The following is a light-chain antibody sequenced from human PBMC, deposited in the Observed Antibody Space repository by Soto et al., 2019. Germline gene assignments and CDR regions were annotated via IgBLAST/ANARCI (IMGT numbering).Light chain of an antibody. J-gene: IGKJ1*01. Sequence: EIVLTQSPGTLSLSPGERATLSCRASQSVSSSYLAWYQQKPGQAPRLLIYGASSRATGIPDRFSGSGSGTDFTLTISRLEPEDFAVYDCQHYCSSSGTFGQGTKVEIK. V-gene: IGKV3-20*01. CDR1: QSVSSSY. CDR2: GAS. CDR3: QHYCSSSGT.